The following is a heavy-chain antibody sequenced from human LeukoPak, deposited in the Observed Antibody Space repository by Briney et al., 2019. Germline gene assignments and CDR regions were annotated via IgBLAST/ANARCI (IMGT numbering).Heavy chain of an antibody. Sequence: SETLSLTCTVSGGSISSYYWSWIRQPPGKGLEWIGYIYTSGSTNYNPSLKSRVTISVDTSKNQFSLKLSSVTAADTAVYYCARHGDMATSDYYYYMDVWGKGTTVTVSS. CDR3: ARHGDMATSDYYYYMDV. CDR1: GGSISSYY. J-gene: IGHJ6*03. D-gene: IGHD5-24*01. CDR2: IYTSGST. V-gene: IGHV4-4*09.